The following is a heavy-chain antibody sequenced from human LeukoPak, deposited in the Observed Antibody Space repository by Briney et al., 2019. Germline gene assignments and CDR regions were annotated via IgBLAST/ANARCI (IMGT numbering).Heavy chain of an antibody. J-gene: IGHJ4*02. CDR1: GYTFTTYG. V-gene: IGHV1-2*02. D-gene: IGHD5-12*01. CDR3: ARDKGLYSGYDGYPDY. CDR2: INPNSGGT. Sequence: ASVKVSCKASGYTFTTYGISWVRQAPGQGLEWMGWINPNSGGTNYAQKFQGRVTMTRDTSISTAYMELSRLRSDDTAVYYCARDKGLYSGYDGYPDYWGQGTLVTVSS.